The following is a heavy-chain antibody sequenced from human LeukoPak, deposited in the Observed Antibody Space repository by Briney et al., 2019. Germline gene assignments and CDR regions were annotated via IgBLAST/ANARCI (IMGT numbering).Heavy chain of an antibody. CDR1: GFTFSSYG. V-gene: IGHV3-33*01. CDR2: IWYDGSNK. CDR3: ARDYDSSGYYFDY. J-gene: IGHJ4*02. Sequence: PGGSLRLSCAASGFTFSSYGMHWVRQAPGKGLEGVAVIWYDGSNKYYADSVKGRFTISRDNSKNTLYLQMNSLRAEDTAVYYCARDYDSSGYYFDYWGQGTLVTVSS. D-gene: IGHD3-22*01.